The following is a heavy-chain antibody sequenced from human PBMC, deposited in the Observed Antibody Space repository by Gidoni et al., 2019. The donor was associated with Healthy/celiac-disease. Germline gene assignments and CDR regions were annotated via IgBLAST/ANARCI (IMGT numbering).Heavy chain of an antibody. Sequence: EVQLVESGGGLVQPGRSLRLSCAASGFTLDDYAMHWVRQAPGKGLEWVSGISWNSGSIGYADSVKGRFTIARDNAKNSLYLQMNSLRAEDTALYYCAKDSGATPDYFDYWGQGTLVTVSS. CDR1: GFTLDDYA. V-gene: IGHV3-9*01. D-gene: IGHD1-26*01. CDR2: ISWNSGSI. J-gene: IGHJ4*02. CDR3: AKDSGATPDYFDY.